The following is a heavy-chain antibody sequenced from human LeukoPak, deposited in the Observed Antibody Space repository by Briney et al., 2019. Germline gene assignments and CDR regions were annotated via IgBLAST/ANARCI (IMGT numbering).Heavy chain of an antibody. J-gene: IGHJ4*02. V-gene: IGHV1-24*01. D-gene: IGHD3-10*01. CDR2: FDPEDGET. CDR3: AKSYGSGRAHDF. Sequence: ASVKVSCKVSGYTLTEFSIHWVRQAPGKGLEWMGGFDPEDGETIYAQKFQDRFTMTADTSTDTAYMDLSNLRSDDTAVYYCAKSYGSGRAHDFWGQGTLVTVSS. CDR1: GYTLTEFS.